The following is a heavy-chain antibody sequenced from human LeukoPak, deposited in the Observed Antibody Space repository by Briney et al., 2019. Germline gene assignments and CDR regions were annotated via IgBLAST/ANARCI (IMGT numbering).Heavy chain of an antibody. D-gene: IGHD2-2*02. CDR2: ISAYNGNT. V-gene: IGHV1-18*01. CDR1: GYTFTSYG. CDR3: ARDAVAPRNPDCSSTSCYSSSSDP. J-gene: IGHJ5*02. Sequence: ASVKVSCKASGYTFTSYGISWVRQAPGQGLEWMGWISAYNGNTNYAQKLQGRVTMTTDTSTSTAYMELRSLRSDDTAVYYCARDAVAPRNPDCSSTSCYSSSSDPWGQGTLVTVSS.